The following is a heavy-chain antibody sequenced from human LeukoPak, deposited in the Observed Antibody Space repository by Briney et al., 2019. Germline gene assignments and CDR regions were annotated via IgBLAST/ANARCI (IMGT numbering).Heavy chain of an antibody. V-gene: IGHV4-39*01. Sequence: SETLSLTCTVSGGSISSSSFYWGWIRQPPGKGLEWIGSIYYSGSTYYNPSLKSRVTISVDTSKNQFSLKLSSVTAADTAVYYCARGVGSYWGQGTLVTVSS. J-gene: IGHJ4*02. CDR2: IYYSGST. CDR3: ARGVGSY. CDR1: GGSISSSSFY. D-gene: IGHD3-10*01.